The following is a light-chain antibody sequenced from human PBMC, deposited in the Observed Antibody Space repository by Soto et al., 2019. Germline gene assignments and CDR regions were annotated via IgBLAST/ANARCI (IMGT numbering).Light chain of an antibody. CDR3: QTWATGIRV. Sequence: QPVLTHSPSASASLGASVKLTCTLSSGPSNYAIAWHQQQPEKGPRYLMILNSDGSHNKGDGIPDRFSGSSSGAERYLTISSLQSEDEADYYCQTWATGIRVFGGGTKLTVL. CDR1: SGPSNYA. J-gene: IGLJ3*02. V-gene: IGLV4-69*01. CDR2: LNSDGSH.